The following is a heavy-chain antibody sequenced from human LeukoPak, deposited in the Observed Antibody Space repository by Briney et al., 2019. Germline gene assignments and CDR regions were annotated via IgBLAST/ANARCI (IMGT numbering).Heavy chain of an antibody. Sequence: GGSLRLSCAASGFTFSSYAMSWVRQAPGKGLEWAANIKQDGSEKYYVDSVKGRFTISRDNAKNSLYLQMNSLRAEDTAVYYCARDRDSSGWYYFDYWGQGTLVTVSS. D-gene: IGHD6-19*01. J-gene: IGHJ4*02. CDR3: ARDRDSSGWYYFDY. CDR1: GFTFSSYA. CDR2: IKQDGSEK. V-gene: IGHV3-7*01.